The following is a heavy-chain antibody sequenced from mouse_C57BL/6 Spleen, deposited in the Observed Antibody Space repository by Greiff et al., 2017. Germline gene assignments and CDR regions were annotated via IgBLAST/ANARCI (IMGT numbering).Heavy chain of an antibody. CDR2: INPSNGGT. Sequence: QVQLKQPGTELVKPGASVKLSCKASGYTFTSYWMHWVKQRPGQGLEWIGNINPSNGGTNYNEKFKSKATLTVDKSSSTAYMQLSSLTSEDSAVYYCARYSNYYYAMDYWGQGTSVTVSS. V-gene: IGHV1-53*01. CDR1: GYTFTSYW. D-gene: IGHD2-5*01. J-gene: IGHJ4*01. CDR3: ARYSNYYYAMDY.